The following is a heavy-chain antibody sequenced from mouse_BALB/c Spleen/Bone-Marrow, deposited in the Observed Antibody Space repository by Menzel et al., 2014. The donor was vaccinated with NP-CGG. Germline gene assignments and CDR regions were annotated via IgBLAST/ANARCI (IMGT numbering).Heavy chain of an antibody. CDR1: GYTFTDYV. D-gene: IGHD2-4*01. J-gene: IGHJ1*01. CDR3: ARYYDYDWYCDV. V-gene: IGHV1-77*01. Sequence: VQLVESGPELVKPGASVKMSCKASGYTFTDYVISWVKQRTGQGLEWIGEIYPGSGSTYYNEKFKGKATLTADKSSNTAYMQLSSLTSEDSAVYFCARYYDYDWYCDVWGAGTTVTVSS. CDR2: IYPGSGST.